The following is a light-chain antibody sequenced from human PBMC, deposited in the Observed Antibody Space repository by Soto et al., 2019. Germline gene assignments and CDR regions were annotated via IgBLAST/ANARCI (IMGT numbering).Light chain of an antibody. CDR1: TSDVGGYNY. CDR3: SSYRSSNTLFCV. J-gene: IGLJ1*01. Sequence: QSALTQPASVSGSPGQSITISCTGTTSDVGGYNYVSWYQVHPGKAPKLMIYDVSDRPSGVSNRFSGSKSGNTASLTISGLQAEDEADYYCSSYRSSNTLFCVFGTGTQLTVL. V-gene: IGLV2-14*03. CDR2: DVS.